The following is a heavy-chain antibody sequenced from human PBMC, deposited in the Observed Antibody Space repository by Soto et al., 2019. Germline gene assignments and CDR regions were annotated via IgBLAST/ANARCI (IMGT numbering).Heavy chain of an antibody. V-gene: IGHV1-18*01. J-gene: IGHJ2*01. CDR2: ISAYNGNT. Sequence: QVQLVQSGAEVKKPGASVKVSCKASGYTFTSYGISWVRQAPGQGLEWMGWISAYNGNTNYAQKLQGRVTMTTDTCTSTADMEVRSLRADDTAVYHCARVLGGWYTDWYFDLWGRGTLVTVSS. CDR1: GYTFTSYG. D-gene: IGHD6-19*01. CDR3: ARVLGGWYTDWYFDL.